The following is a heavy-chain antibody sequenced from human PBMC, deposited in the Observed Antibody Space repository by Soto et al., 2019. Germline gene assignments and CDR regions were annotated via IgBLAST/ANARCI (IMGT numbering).Heavy chain of an antibody. J-gene: IGHJ4*02. Sequence: GGSLRLSCTASGFTFGDYAMSWFRQAPGKGLEWVGFIRSKAYGGTTEYAASVKGRFTISRDDSKSIAYLQMNSLKTEDTAVYYCTRGHYDFWSGYFDYWGQGTLVTVSS. D-gene: IGHD3-3*01. CDR3: TRGHYDFWSGYFDY. V-gene: IGHV3-49*03. CDR2: IRSKAYGGTT. CDR1: GFTFGDYA.